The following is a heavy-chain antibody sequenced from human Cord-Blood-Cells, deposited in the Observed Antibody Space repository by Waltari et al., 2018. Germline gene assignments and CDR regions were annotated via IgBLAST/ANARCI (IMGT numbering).Heavy chain of an antibody. CDR3: ARVGCSGGSCYYYYYYYMDV. V-gene: IGHV4-30-4*08. CDR1: GGSISSGDYY. J-gene: IGHJ6*03. CDR2: IYYSGST. D-gene: IGHD2-15*01. Sequence: QVQLQESGPGLVQPSQTLSLTCTVSGGSISSGDYYRSWIRQPPGKGLEWIGYIYYSGSTYYNPSLKSRVTISVDTSKNQFSLKLSSVTAADTAVYYCARVGCSGGSCYYYYYYYMDVWGKGTTVTVSS.